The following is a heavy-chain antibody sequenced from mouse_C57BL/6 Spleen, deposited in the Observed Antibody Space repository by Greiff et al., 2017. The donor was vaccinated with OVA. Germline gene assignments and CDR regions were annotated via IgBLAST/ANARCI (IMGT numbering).Heavy chain of an antibody. Sequence: QVQLKESGAELARPGASVKMSCKASGYTFTSYTMHWVEQRPGQGLEWIGYINPSSGYTKYNQKFKDKATLTADKSSSTAYMQLSSLTSEDSAVYYCARGSSGASAWFAYWGQGTLVTVSA. J-gene: IGHJ3*01. CDR3: ARGSSGASAWFAY. D-gene: IGHD3-2*02. CDR2: INPSSGYT. V-gene: IGHV1-4*01. CDR1: GYTFTSYT.